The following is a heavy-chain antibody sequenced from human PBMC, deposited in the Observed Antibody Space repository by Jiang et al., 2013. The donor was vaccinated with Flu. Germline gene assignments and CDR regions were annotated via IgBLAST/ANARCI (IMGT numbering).Heavy chain of an antibody. Sequence: KPTQTLTLTCTFSGFSLSTTGMRVSWIRQPPGKALEWLARIDWDDDKFYTASLRTRLTISKDTSTNQVVLTMTNMDPVDTATYYCARGESGSNWFDPWGQGTLVTVSS. CDR3: ARGESGSNWFDP. CDR1: GFSLSTTGMR. J-gene: IGHJ5*02. D-gene: IGHD1-26*01. CDR2: IDWDDDK. V-gene: IGHV2-70*04.